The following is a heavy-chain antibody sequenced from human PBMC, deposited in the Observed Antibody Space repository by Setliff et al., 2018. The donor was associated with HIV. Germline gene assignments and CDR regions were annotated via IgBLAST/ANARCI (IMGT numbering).Heavy chain of an antibody. V-gene: IGHV3-23*01. CDR3: APIRDGYNYFFDH. D-gene: IGHD5-12*01. J-gene: IGHJ4*02. Sequence: GGSLRLSCAASGFTFSSYAMNWVRQAPGKGLEWVSGIGASGYSTYYADSVKGRFTISRDNSKNTLYLQMTDLRAEDTAIYYCAPIRDGYNYFFDHWGQGTLVTVSS. CDR1: GFTFSSYA. CDR2: IGASGYST.